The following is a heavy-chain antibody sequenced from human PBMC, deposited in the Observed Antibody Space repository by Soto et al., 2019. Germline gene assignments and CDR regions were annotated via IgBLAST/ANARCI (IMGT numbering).Heavy chain of an antibody. D-gene: IGHD2-2*01. V-gene: IGHV3-21*01. Sequence: DVQLVESGGGLVKRGGSRAPSVVASGPTLSPYGLNGFRRIPGKGLDWVPSITRIGSYINYADSVQGRFTVSRDNAKNSMYLQMNSLRVEDTAVYFCARDESAGSSTSNWGQGTLVTVSS. CDR2: ITRIGSYI. CDR1: GPTLSPYG. CDR3: ARDESAGSSTSN. J-gene: IGHJ4*02.